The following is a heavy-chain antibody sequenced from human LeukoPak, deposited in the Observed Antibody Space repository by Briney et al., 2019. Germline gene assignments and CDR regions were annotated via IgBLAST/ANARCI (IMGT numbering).Heavy chain of an antibody. Sequence: PGGSLRLSCAASGFTFSSYAMSWVRQAPGKGLEWVSAISGSGGSTYYADSVKGRFTISRDNSKNTLYLQMNSLRAEDTAVYYCANGLFDGSGSYYLDYWGQGTLVTVSS. D-gene: IGHD3-10*01. CDR3: ANGLFDGSGSYYLDY. CDR2: ISGSGGST. CDR1: GFTFSSYA. J-gene: IGHJ4*02. V-gene: IGHV3-23*01.